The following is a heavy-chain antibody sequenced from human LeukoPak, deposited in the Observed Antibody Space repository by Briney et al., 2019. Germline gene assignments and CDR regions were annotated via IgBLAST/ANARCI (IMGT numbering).Heavy chain of an antibody. D-gene: IGHD5-18*01. V-gene: IGHV4-59*11. CDR3: ATIKRGYPYGYFDF. CDR2: MYDTVNT. Sequence: SETLSLTCAVSGGSISSHYWSWVRQPPGKGREWIGYMYDTVNTKDNPSLTSRLTLSADTTKNQFSLRLGSVTAADPAVYYCATIKRGYPYGYFDFWGQGILVTVSS. CDR1: GGSISSHY. J-gene: IGHJ4*02.